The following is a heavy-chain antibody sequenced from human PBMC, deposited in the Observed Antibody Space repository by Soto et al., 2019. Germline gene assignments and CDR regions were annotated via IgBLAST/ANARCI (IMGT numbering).Heavy chain of an antibody. D-gene: IGHD3-3*01. CDR3: ATVLIITIDGVVNYYGMDV. V-gene: IGHV1-18*01. CDR2: ISAYNGNT. CDR1: GYTFTSYG. J-gene: IGHJ6*02. Sequence: GASVKVSCKASGYTFTSYGISWVRQAPGQGLEWMGWISAYNGNTNYAQKLQGRVTMTTDTSTSTAYMELRSLRSDDTAVYYCATVLIITIDGVVNYYGMDVWGQGTTVTVSS.